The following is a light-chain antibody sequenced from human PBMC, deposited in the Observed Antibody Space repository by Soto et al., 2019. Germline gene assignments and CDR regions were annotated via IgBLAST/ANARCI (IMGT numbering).Light chain of an antibody. CDR3: SSYTSSSTYV. J-gene: IGLJ1*01. CDR2: EVS. CDR1: SSDVGGYKY. V-gene: IGLV2-14*01. Sequence: SVLTQPASVSGSPGQSITISCTGTSSDVGGYKYVSWYQQHPGKAPKLMIYEVSNRPSGVSNRFSGSKSGNTASLTISGLQAEDEADYYCSSYTSSSTYVFGTGTKVTVL.